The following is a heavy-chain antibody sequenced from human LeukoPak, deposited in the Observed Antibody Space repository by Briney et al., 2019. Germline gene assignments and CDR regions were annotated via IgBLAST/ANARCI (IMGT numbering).Heavy chain of an antibody. CDR2: IYYSGST. CDR3: ARDFRARIAAAGTGWFDP. CDR1: GGSISSYY. V-gene: IGHV4-59*01. J-gene: IGHJ5*02. D-gene: IGHD6-13*01. Sequence: KPSETLSLTCTVSGGSISSYYWSWTRQPPGKGLEWIGYIYYSGSTNYNPSLKSRVTISVDTSKNQFSLKLSSVTAADTAVYYCARDFRARIAAAGTGWFDPWGQGTLVTVSS.